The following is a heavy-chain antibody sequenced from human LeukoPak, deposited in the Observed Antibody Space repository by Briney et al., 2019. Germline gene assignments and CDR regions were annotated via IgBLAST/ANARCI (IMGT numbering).Heavy chain of an antibody. V-gene: IGHV4-34*01. Sequence: SETLSLTCAVYGGSFSGYYWSWIRQPPGKGLEWIGEINHSGSTNYNPSLKSRVTISVDTSKNQFSPKLSSVTAADTAVYYCARRAFPHGMDVWGKGTTVTVSS. CDR3: ARRAFPHGMDV. CDR1: GGSFSGYY. J-gene: IGHJ6*04. D-gene: IGHD2/OR15-2a*01. CDR2: INHSGST.